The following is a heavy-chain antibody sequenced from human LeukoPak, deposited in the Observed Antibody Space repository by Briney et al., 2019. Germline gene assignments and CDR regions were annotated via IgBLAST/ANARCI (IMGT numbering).Heavy chain of an antibody. D-gene: IGHD2-8*01. J-gene: IGHJ4*02. CDR1: GGSISSSGSY. Sequence: PSETLSLTCVVSGGSISSSGSYWGWVRQPPGKGLEWIGSIYYSGSAYYNPSLKSPVTIFVGASKNQFSLKLSSVTAADTAVYYCARGGTNFDYWGQGTLVTVSS. CDR2: IYYSGSA. CDR3: ARGGTNFDY. V-gene: IGHV4-39*01.